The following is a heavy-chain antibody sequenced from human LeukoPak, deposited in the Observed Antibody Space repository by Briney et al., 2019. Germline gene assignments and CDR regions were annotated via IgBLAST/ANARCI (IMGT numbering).Heavy chain of an antibody. Sequence: GGSLRLSCAASGFTFSSSAMSWVRQAPGKGLEWVSTISGSGGSTYYADSVKGRFTTSRDDSKNTLYLQMNSLRAEDTAVYYCAKGGKYSGSPIDYWGQGTLVTVSS. CDR1: GFTFSSSA. CDR3: AKGGKYSGSPIDY. V-gene: IGHV3-23*01. D-gene: IGHD6-13*01. CDR2: ISGSGGST. J-gene: IGHJ4*02.